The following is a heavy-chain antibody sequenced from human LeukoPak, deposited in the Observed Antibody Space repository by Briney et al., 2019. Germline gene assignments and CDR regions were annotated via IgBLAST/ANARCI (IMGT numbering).Heavy chain of an antibody. Sequence: SETLSLTCAVYGGSFSGYYWSWIRQPPGKGLEWIGEINHSGSTNYNPSLKSRVTISVDTSKNQFSLKLSSVTAADTAVYYCARPDVYCSSTSCLDAFDIWGQGTMVTVSS. J-gene: IGHJ3*02. V-gene: IGHV4-34*01. CDR3: ARPDVYCSSTSCLDAFDI. CDR1: GGSFSGYY. CDR2: INHSGST. D-gene: IGHD2-2*01.